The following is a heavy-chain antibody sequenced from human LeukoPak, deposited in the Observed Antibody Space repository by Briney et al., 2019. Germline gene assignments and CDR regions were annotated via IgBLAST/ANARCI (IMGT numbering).Heavy chain of an antibody. J-gene: IGHJ5*02. CDR3: ARARYCSSTSCLRGSLYWFDP. CDR1: GFTFSNYW. V-gene: IGHV3-74*01. D-gene: IGHD2-2*01. Sequence: GGSLRLSCAASGFTFSNYWMHWVRQVPGKALVWVSRINTDGSGTSYADSVKGRFTISRDNSKNTLYLQMNSLRAEDTAVYHCARARYCSSTSCLRGSLYWFDPWGQGTLVTVSS. CDR2: INTDGSGT.